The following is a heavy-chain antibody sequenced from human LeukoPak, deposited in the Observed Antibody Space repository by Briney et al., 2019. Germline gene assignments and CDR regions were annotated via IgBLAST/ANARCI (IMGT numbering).Heavy chain of an antibody. V-gene: IGHV3-74*01. Sequence: GGSLRLSCAASGFTFSSYWMHWVRQAPGKGLVWVSHINTDGSSTTYADSVKGRFTISRDSAKKTLYLQMNSLRAEDTAVYYCARGGPLARTTDYWAQGTLVTVSS. CDR2: INTDGSST. D-gene: IGHD1-1*01. CDR3: ARGGPLARTTDY. J-gene: IGHJ4*02. CDR1: GFTFSSYW.